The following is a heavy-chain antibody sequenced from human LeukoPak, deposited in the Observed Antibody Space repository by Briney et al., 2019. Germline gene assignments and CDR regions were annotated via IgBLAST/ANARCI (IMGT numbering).Heavy chain of an antibody. CDR1: GFTFSSYA. CDR2: ISYDGSNK. Sequence: QPGGSLRLSCAASGFTFSSYAMHWVRQAPGKGLEWVAVISYDGSNKYYADSVKGRFTISRDNSKNTLYLQMNSLRAEDTAVYYCARDQDVLRFLANPEEAYHFDYWGQGTLVTVSS. D-gene: IGHD3-3*01. CDR3: ARDQDVLRFLANPEEAYHFDY. V-gene: IGHV3-30-3*01. J-gene: IGHJ4*02.